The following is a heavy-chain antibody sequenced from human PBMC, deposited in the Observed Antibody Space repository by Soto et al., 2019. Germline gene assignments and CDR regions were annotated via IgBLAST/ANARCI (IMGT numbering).Heavy chain of an antibody. CDR1: GGSFDITSSY. CDR2: IYYSGST. J-gene: IGHJ4*02. Sequence: PQLQESGPGLVKPSETLSLTCTVSGGSFDITSSYWAWVRQPPGKGLEWIAYIYYSGSTYYNPSLKSRITISVDTSTNQLSLRLSSVTAADTAVYYCATIPIVGTKPYYFNSWGQGTLVTVSS. V-gene: IGHV4-39*01. D-gene: IGHD1-1*01. CDR3: ATIPIVGTKPYYFNS.